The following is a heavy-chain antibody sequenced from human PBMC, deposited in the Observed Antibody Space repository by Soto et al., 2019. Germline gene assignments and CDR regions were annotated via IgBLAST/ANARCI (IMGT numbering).Heavy chain of an antibody. J-gene: IGHJ1*01. CDR2: FDPEDGET. D-gene: IGHD4-17*01. V-gene: IGHV1-24*01. CDR3: AAPEDDYGDYVR. Sequence: QVPLVQSGAEVKKPGASVKVSCQVSGYTLTELSMHWVRQAPGTGLEWKGGFDPEDGETIYAQKFQGIVTMTEDTSTDTAYMELSSLTSEDTAVYYCAAPEDDYGDYVRWGQGTMVTVSS. CDR1: GYTLTELS.